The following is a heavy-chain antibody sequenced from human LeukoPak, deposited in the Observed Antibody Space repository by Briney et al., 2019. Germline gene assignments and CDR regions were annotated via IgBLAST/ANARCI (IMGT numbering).Heavy chain of an antibody. CDR1: GFTFSSYG. CDR2: IWYDGSNK. J-gene: IGHJ6*02. CDR3: ARGMGLRYFDWFPYGMDV. V-gene: IGHV3-33*01. D-gene: IGHD3-9*01. Sequence: GGSLRLSCAASGFTFSSYGMHWVRQAPGKGLEWVAVIWYDGSNKYYADSVKARFTISRDNSKNTLYLQMNSLRAEDTAVYYCARGMGLRYFDWFPYGMDVWGQGTTVTVSS.